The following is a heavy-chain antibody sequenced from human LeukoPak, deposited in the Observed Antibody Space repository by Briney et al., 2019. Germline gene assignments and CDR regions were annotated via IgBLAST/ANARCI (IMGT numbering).Heavy chain of an antibody. V-gene: IGHV3-21*01. D-gene: IGHD2-15*01. Sequence: KSGGSLRLSCAASGFTFSSYSMNWVRQAPGKGLEWVSSISSSSSYIYYADSVKGRFTISRDNAKNSLYLQMNSLRAEDTAVYYCAKDAAYYYYMDVWAKGPRSPSP. J-gene: IGHJ6*03. CDR1: GFTFSSYS. CDR2: ISSSSSYI. CDR3: AKDAAYYYYMDV.